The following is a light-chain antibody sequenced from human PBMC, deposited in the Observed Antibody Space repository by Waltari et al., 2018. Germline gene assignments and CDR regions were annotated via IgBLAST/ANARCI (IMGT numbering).Light chain of an antibody. CDR2: DAS. V-gene: IGKV3-11*01. CDR1: QSVTNY. J-gene: IGKJ4*01. CDR3: QQRSKWPLT. Sequence: DIVLTQSPATLYLSPGERATLPCRASQSVTNYLARDQLKPGQAPRLRIYDASNRATGIPARFSGSGSGTDFTLTISNLEPEDSAVYYCQQRSKWPLTFGRGTKVEIK.